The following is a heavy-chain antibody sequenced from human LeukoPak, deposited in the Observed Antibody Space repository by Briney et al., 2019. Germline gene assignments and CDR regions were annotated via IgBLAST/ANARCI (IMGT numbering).Heavy chain of an antibody. J-gene: IGHJ4*02. Sequence: GGSLRLSCAASGFTLSDHYMDWVRQAPGKGLEWVARTRNKANSYSIEYAASVNGRFTISRDDSKNSVYLQMNSLKIEGTAVYYCARGHKGFDYWGQGTLVTVSS. V-gene: IGHV3-72*01. CDR1: GFTLSDHY. CDR2: TRNKANSYSI. CDR3: ARGHKGFDY.